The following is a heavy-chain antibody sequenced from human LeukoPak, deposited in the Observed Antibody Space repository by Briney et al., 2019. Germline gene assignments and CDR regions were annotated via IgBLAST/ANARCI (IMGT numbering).Heavy chain of an antibody. V-gene: IGHV1-8*01. J-gene: IGHJ4*02. CDR1: GYTFTSYD. CDR2: MNPNSGNT. Sequence: ASVKVSCKASGYTFTSYDINWVRQATGQGLEWMGWMNPNSGNTGYAQKFQGRVTMTRNTSISTAYMELSSPRSEDTAVYYCARATRGIVVVPAATNKYYFDYWGQGTLVTVSS. D-gene: IGHD2-2*01. CDR3: ARATRGIVVVPAATNKYYFDY.